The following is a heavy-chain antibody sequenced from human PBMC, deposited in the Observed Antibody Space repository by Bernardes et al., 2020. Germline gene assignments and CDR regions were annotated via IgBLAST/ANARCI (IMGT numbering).Heavy chain of an antibody. CDR1: GFTVSSNY. D-gene: IGHD5-18*01. CDR2: IYSGGST. V-gene: IGHV3-53*01. J-gene: IGHJ6*04. Sequence: GGSLRLSCAASGFTVSSNYMSWVRQAPGKGLEWVSVIYSGGSTYYADSVKGRFTISRDNSKNTLYLQMNSLRAEDTAVYYCARDRTGYSYGPYGMDVWSKGTTVTVSS. CDR3: ARDRTGYSYGPYGMDV.